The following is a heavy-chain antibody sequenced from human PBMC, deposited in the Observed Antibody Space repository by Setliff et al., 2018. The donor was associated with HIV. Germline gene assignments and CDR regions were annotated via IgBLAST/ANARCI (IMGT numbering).Heavy chain of an antibody. CDR2: IGNSGSPI. V-gene: IGHV3-48*03. CDR1: GFTFSSYE. D-gene: IGHD2-21*02. J-gene: IGHJ4*02. CDR3: ATTECRGADCPQMYDY. Sequence: GGSLRLSCAASGFTFSSYEMNWVRQAPGKGLEWVSYIGNSGSPIYYADSVKGRFTISRDNAKNSLYLQMNGLRAEDTAVYFCATTECRGADCPQMYDYWGQGILVTVSS.